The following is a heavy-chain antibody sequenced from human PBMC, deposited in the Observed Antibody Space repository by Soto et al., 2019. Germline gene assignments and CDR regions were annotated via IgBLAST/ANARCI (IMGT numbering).Heavy chain of an antibody. D-gene: IGHD2-8*01. CDR3: ARSHYTYGLLIDY. CDR1: GDSISTNGYY. J-gene: IGHJ4*02. CDR2: VYLTGST. Sequence: PSETRCVTCSVSGDSISTNGYYGCWIRQPPGKGLPWLGNVYLTGSTFSPPSLTRRVFISVDTSKNKFSLRLNSVTAADMAVYYFARSHYTYGLLIDYRGPGIMVTVSS. V-gene: IGHV4-39*01.